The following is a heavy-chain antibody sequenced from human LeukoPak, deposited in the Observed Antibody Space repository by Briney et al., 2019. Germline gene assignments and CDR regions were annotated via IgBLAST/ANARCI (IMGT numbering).Heavy chain of an antibody. CDR1: GYTFTSYY. J-gene: IGHJ4*02. V-gene: IGHV1-46*01. CDR2: INPSGGST. Sequence: ASVKVSCKASGYTFTSYYMHWVRQAPGQGLEWMGIINPSGGSTIYAQKFQGRVTMTRDMSTSTVYMELSSLRSEDQAVYYCARDRPYDYVWAKNPQAGEFDYWGQGTLVTVSS. CDR3: ARDRPYDYVWAKNPQAGEFDY. D-gene: IGHD3-16*01.